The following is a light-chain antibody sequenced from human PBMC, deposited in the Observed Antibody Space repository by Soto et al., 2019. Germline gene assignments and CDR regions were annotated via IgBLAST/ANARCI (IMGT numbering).Light chain of an antibody. CDR2: EVN. CDR1: SSNIGSNT. V-gene: IGLV2-8*01. J-gene: IGLJ1*01. Sequence: QSVLTQPPSASGTPGQRVTISCSGSSSNIGSNTVSWFQQHPGKAPKLIIHEVNQRPSGVPDRFSGSKSGNTASLTVSGLQAEDEGTYYCSSYGGYNNVVFGTGTKVTVL. CDR3: SSYGGYNNVV.